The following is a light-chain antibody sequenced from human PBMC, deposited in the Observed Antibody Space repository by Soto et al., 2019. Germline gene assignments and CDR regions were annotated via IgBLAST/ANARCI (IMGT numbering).Light chain of an antibody. J-gene: IGKJ1*01. CDR2: GSS. CDR3: QQANSYPWT. CDR1: QGVSDW. Sequence: DIQRTHFPSSFPASVGDRFTITCRASQGVSDWVAWYQQEPGEAPKLLIYGSSSLLSGVPSRFSGTRSGTDFTLTISSLQPEDFATYYCQQANSYPWTFGQGTKVDIK. V-gene: IGKV1-12*01.